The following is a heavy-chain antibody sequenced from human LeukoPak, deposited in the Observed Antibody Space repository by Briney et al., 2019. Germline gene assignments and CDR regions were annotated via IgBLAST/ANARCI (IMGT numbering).Heavy chain of an antibody. D-gene: IGHD5-18*01. CDR1: GFTFSSYW. Sequence: GGSLRLSCAASGFTFSSYWMSWVRQAPGKGLEWVANIKQDGSEKYYVDSVKGRFTISRDNAKNSLYLQMNSLRAEDTAVYYCARDRGYSYGGWLIPSYYYYYMDVWGKGTTVTVSS. CDR2: IKQDGSEK. V-gene: IGHV3-7*01. CDR3: ARDRGYSYGGWLIPSYYYYYMDV. J-gene: IGHJ6*03.